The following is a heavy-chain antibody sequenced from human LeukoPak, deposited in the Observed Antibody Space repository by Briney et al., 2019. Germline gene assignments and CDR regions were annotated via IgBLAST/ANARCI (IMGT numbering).Heavy chain of an antibody. Sequence: VASVKVSCKASGYTFTSYYMHWVRQAPGQGLEWMGIINPSGGSTSYAQKFQGRVTMARDTSTSTVYMELSSLRSEDTAVYYRARGEAVADFDYWGQGTLVTVSS. J-gene: IGHJ4*02. CDR1: GYTFTSYY. D-gene: IGHD6-19*01. CDR3: ARGEAVADFDY. CDR2: INPSGGST. V-gene: IGHV1-46*01.